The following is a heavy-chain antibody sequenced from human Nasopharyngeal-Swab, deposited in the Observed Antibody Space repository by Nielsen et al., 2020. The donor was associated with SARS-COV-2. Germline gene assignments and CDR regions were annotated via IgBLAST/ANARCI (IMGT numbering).Heavy chain of an antibody. CDR3: ARQGGSVPKNWFDP. CDR1: GGSISSGGYY. Sequence: LRLSCTVSGGSISSGGYYWSWIRQHPGKGLEWIGYIYYSGSTYYNPSLKSRVTISVDTSKNQFSLKLSSVTAADTAVYYCARQGGSVPKNWFDPWGQGTLVTVSS. V-gene: IGHV4-31*03. J-gene: IGHJ5*02. D-gene: IGHD2-15*01. CDR2: IYYSGST.